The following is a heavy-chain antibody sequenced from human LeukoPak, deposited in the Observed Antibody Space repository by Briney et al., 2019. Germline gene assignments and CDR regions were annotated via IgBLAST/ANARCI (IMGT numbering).Heavy chain of an antibody. Sequence: SETLSLTCAVYGGSFSGYYWSWIRQPPGKGLEWIGEINHSGSTNYNPSLKSRVTISVDTSKNQFSLKLSSVTAADTAVYYCARTRDDSSGYYYVSDYWGQGTLVTVSS. CDR1: GGSFSGYY. J-gene: IGHJ4*02. CDR3: ARTRDDSSGYYYVSDY. V-gene: IGHV4-34*01. D-gene: IGHD3-22*01. CDR2: INHSGST.